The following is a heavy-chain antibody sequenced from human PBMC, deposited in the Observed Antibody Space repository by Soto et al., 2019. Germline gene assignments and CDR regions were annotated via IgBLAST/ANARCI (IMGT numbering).Heavy chain of an antibody. Sequence: PGESLKISCKGSGYSFTSYWIGWVRQMPGKGLEWMGIIYPGDSDTRYSPSFQGQVTISADKSISTAYLQWSSLKASDTAMYYCARRSVHWLVSNAFDIWGQGTMVTVSS. D-gene: IGHD6-19*01. CDR3: ARRSVHWLVSNAFDI. CDR1: GYSFTSYW. J-gene: IGHJ3*02. CDR2: IYPGDSDT. V-gene: IGHV5-51*01.